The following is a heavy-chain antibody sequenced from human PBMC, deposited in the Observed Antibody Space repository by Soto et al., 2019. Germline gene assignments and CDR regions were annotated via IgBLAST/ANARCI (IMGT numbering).Heavy chain of an antibody. J-gene: IGHJ4*02. CDR2: IIPILGIA. CDR1: GGTFSSYT. Sequence: SVKVSCKASGGTFSSYTISWVRQAPGQGLEWMGRIIPILGIANYAQKFQGRVTITADKSTSTAYMQMNSLRDEDTAVYYCARGIGGMSVARYFDYWGQGTLVTVSS. D-gene: IGHD6-19*01. CDR3: ARGIGGMSVARYFDY. V-gene: IGHV1-69*02.